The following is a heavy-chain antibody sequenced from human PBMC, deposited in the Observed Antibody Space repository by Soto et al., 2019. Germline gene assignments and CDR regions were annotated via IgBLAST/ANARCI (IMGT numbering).Heavy chain of an antibody. CDR2: IKSKTDGGTT. V-gene: IGHV3-15*01. J-gene: IGHJ4*02. Sequence: ESGGGLVKPGGSLRLSCAASGFSFTNAWMSWVRQAPGRGLEWVGRIKSKTDGGTTDYAAPVKGRFTISRDESKNTVFLQMNSLKTEDTAVYFCSYYFDSVGVPDFDYWGQGTLVTVSS. CDR1: GFSFTNAW. D-gene: IGHD3-22*01. CDR3: SYYFDSVGVPDFDY.